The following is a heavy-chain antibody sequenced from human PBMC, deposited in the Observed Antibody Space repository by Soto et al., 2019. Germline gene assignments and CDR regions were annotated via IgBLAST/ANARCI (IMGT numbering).Heavy chain of an antibody. CDR1: GFTFSSYG. CDR2: ISYDGSNK. D-gene: IGHD3-3*01. V-gene: IGHV3-30*18. CDR3: AKDVLRFLEWLAFYGMDV. Sequence: GGSLRLSCAASGFTFSSYGMHWVRQAPGKGLEWVAVISYDGSNKYYADSVKGRFTISRDNSKNTLYLQMNSLRAEDTAVYYCAKDVLRFLEWLAFYGMDVWGPGTTVTVSS. J-gene: IGHJ6*02.